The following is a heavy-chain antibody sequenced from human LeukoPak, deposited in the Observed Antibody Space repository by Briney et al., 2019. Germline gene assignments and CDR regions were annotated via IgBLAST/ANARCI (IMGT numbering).Heavy chain of an antibody. J-gene: IGHJ4*02. V-gene: IGHV3-23*01. CDR1: GFTFTSYA. Sequence: GGSLRLSCAASGFTFTSYAMNWVRQAPGKGLEWVSTISGSGSSTYYVDSVKGRFTISRDNAKNTLFLQMNSLRVEDTAVYYCARSIAAAESYWGQGTLVTVSS. CDR3: ARSIAAAESY. CDR2: ISGSGSST. D-gene: IGHD6-13*01.